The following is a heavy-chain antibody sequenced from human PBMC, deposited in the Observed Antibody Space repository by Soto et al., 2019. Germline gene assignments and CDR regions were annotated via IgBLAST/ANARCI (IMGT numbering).Heavy chain of an antibody. J-gene: IGHJ5*02. Sequence: GGSLSLSCAASGFTFSNAWMSWVRQAPGKGLEWVGRIKSKTDGGTTDYAAPVKGRFTISRDDSKNTLYLQMNSLKTEDTAVYYCTTGWNYGNWFDPWGQGTLVTVSS. D-gene: IGHD1-7*01. CDR3: TTGWNYGNWFDP. CDR1: GFTFSNAW. V-gene: IGHV3-15*01. CDR2: IKSKTDGGTT.